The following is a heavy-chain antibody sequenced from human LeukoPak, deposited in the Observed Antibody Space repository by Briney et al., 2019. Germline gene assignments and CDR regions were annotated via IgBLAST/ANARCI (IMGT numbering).Heavy chain of an antibody. CDR2: IVVGSGNT. J-gene: IGHJ6*03. D-gene: IGHD5-12*01. CDR1: GFTFTSSA. Sequence: GASVKVSCKASGFTFTSSAMQWVRQARGQRLEWIGWIVVGSGNTNYAQKFQERVTLTRDMSTSTDYLELSSLRSEDTAVYYCARDAGYSGYDLTGYYMDVWGKGTTVTVSS. CDR3: ARDAGYSGYDLTGYYMDV. V-gene: IGHV1-58*02.